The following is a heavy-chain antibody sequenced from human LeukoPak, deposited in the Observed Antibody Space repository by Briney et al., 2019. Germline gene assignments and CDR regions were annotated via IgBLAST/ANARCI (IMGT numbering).Heavy chain of an antibody. CDR2: ISGSGGST. J-gene: IGHJ4*02. V-gene: IGHV3-23*01. D-gene: IGHD3-22*01. CDR3: AKAANYDSSGYYSY. CDR1: GFTFSSYA. Sequence: GGSLRLSCAASGFTFSSYAMSWFRQAPGKGLEWVSAISGSGGSTYYADSVKGRFTISRDNSKNTLYLQMNSLRAEDTAVYYCAKAANYDSSGYYSYWGQGTLVTVSS.